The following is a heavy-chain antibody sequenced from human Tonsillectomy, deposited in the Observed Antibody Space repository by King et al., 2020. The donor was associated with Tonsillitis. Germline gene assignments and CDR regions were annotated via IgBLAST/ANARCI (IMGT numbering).Heavy chain of an antibody. Sequence: TLKESGPALVKPTQTLTLTCTFSGFSLSTNGMRVSWIRQPPGKALEWLARSDWDDDKFYSTSLKTRLTISQDTSKNQVVLTMTNVDPVDTATYYCARNAGTLGATGQGPFDSWGQGTMVTVSS. CDR2: SDWDDDK. CDR3: ARNAGTLGATGQGPFDS. CDR1: GFSLSTNGMR. D-gene: IGHD1-26*01. V-gene: IGHV2-70*04. J-gene: IGHJ3*02.